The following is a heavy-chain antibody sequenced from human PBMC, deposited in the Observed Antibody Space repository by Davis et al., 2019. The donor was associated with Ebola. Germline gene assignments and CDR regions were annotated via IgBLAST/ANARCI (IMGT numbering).Heavy chain of an antibody. D-gene: IGHD3-16*01. CDR1: GGSISSGGYY. CDR2: IYYSGST. V-gene: IGHV4-31*11. Sequence: MPSETLSLTCAVSGGSISSGGYYWSWIRQHPGKGLEWIGYIYYSGSTYYNPSLKSRVTISVDTSKNQFSLKLSSVTAADTAVYYCARDLTYGLDVWGRGTTVTVSS. J-gene: IGHJ6*02. CDR3: ARDLTYGLDV.